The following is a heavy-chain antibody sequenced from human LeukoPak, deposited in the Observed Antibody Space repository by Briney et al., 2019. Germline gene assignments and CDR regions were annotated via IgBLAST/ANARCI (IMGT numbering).Heavy chain of an antibody. Sequence: ASVKVSCKASVDTFTSYAMHWVRQAPGQRLEWMGWINAGNGNTKYSQKFQGRVTITRDTSASTAYMELSSLRSEDTAVYYCARGGTGTTSYYYYGMDVWGQGTTVTVTS. V-gene: IGHV1-3*01. CDR1: VDTFTSYA. CDR2: INAGNGNT. D-gene: IGHD1-1*01. J-gene: IGHJ6*02. CDR3: ARGGTGTTSYYYYGMDV.